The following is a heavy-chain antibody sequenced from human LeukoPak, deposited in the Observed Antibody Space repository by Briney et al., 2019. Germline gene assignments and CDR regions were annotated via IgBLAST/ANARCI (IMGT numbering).Heavy chain of an antibody. CDR3: ARGKYYDFWSGYYMDV. V-gene: IGHV1-69*01. CDR2: IIPIFGTA. D-gene: IGHD3-3*01. J-gene: IGHJ6*03. CDR1: GGTFSSYT. Sequence: ASVKVSCKASGGTFSSYTITWVRQAPGQGLEWMGGIIPIFGTANYAQKFQGRVTITADESTSTAYMELSSLRSEDTAVYYCARGKYYDFWSGYYMDVWGKGTTVTVSS.